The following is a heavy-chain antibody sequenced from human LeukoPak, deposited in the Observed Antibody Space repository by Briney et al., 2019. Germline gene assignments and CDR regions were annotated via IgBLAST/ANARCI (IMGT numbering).Heavy chain of an antibody. J-gene: IGHJ4*02. V-gene: IGHV3-48*01. Sequence: GGSLRLSCAASGFTFSSYSMNWVRQAPGKGLEWISYMTSYSSTIYYADSVKGQFTISRDNAKNSLYLQMNSLRAEDTAVYYCARDFNYGGNFDYWGQGTLVTVSS. CDR2: MTSYSSTI. D-gene: IGHD4-23*01. CDR1: GFTFSSYS. CDR3: ARDFNYGGNFDY.